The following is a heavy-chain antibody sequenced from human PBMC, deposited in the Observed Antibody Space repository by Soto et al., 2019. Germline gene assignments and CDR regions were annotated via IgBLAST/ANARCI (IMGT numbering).Heavy chain of an antibody. V-gene: IGHV3-15*07. Sequence: GSLRLSCAASGFTFSNAWMNWVRQAPGKGLEWVGRIKSKTDGGTTDYAAPVKGRFTISRDDSKNTLYLQMNSLKTEDTAVYYCTTAMASRDYYGMDVWGQGTTVTVSS. CDR3: TTAMASRDYYGMDV. J-gene: IGHJ6*02. D-gene: IGHD6-19*01. CDR2: IKSKTDGGTT. CDR1: GFTFSNAW.